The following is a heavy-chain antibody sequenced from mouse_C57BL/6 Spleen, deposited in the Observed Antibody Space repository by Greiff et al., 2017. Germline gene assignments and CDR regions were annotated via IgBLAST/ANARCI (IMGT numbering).Heavy chain of an antibody. CDR2: INPGSGGT. CDR3: ARSEYGCSRAY. D-gene: IGHD1-1*01. Sequence: QVQLQQSGAELVRPGTSVKVSCKASGYAFTNYLIEWVKQRPGQGLEWIGVINPGSGGTNYNEKFKGKATLTADKSSSTAYMQLSSLTTEDSAVYFCARSEYGCSRAYWGQGTLVTVSA. J-gene: IGHJ3*01. V-gene: IGHV1-54*01. CDR1: GYAFTNYL.